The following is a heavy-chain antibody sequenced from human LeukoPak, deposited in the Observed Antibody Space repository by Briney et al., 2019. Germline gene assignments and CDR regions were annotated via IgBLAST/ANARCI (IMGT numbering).Heavy chain of an antibody. D-gene: IGHD2-2*01. CDR3: ARHEGPHCSSTSCYGGMDV. CDR2: IYYSGST. J-gene: IGHJ6*03. V-gene: IGHV4-39*01. CDR1: GDSFSSTVYY. Sequence: NPSETLSLTCTVSGDSFSSTVYYWGWIRQPPGKGLEWIGSIYYSGSTYYNPSLKSRVTMSGDTSKNQFSLNLSSVTAADTAVYYCARHEGPHCSSTSCYGGMDVWGIGTTVTVSS.